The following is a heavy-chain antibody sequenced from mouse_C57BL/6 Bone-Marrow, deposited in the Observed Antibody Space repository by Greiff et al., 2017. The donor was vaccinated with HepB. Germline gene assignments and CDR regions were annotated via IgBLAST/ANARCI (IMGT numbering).Heavy chain of an antibody. Sequence: QVQLQQPGAELVKPGASVKMSCKASGYTFTSYWITWVKQRPGQGLEWIGDIYPGSGSTNYNEKFKSKATLTVDTSSSTAYMQLSSLTSEDSAVYYCARGLLSYPGPYWYFDVWGTGTTVTVSS. CDR3: ARGLLSYPGPYWYFDV. V-gene: IGHV1-55*01. D-gene: IGHD2-1*01. CDR2: IYPGSGST. CDR1: GYTFTSYW. J-gene: IGHJ1*03.